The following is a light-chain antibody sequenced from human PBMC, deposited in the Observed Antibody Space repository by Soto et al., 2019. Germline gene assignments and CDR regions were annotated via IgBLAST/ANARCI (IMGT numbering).Light chain of an antibody. CDR1: SSDVGGYNY. CDR3: SSYTSSSTLDVV. J-gene: IGLJ2*01. CDR2: EVS. V-gene: IGLV2-14*01. Sequence: QSALTQPASVSGSPGQSITISCTGTSSDVGGYNYVSWYQHHPGKAPKLMIYEVSNRPSGVSNRFSGSKSGNTASLTISGLQAEDEAHYYCSSYTSSSTLDVVFGGGTKLTVL.